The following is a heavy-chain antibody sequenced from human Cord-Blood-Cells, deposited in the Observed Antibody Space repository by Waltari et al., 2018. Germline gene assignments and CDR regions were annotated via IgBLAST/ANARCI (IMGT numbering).Heavy chain of an antibody. J-gene: IGHJ5*02. D-gene: IGHD7-27*01. CDR2: INHSGST. CDR1: GGSFSGYY. V-gene: IGHV4-34*01. CDR3: ARGAVANWGSKGWFDP. Sequence: QVQLQQWGAGLLKPSETLSLTCAVYGGSFSGYYWSWIRQPPRKGLEWIGEINHSGSTNYNPSLKSRITISVDTSKNQFSLKLSSVTAADTAVYYCARGAVANWGSKGWFDPWGQGTLVTVSS.